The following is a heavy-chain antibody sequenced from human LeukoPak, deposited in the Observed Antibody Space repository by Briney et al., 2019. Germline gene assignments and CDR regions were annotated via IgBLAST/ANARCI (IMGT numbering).Heavy chain of an antibody. CDR2: INPNSGGT. V-gene: IGHV1-2*06. J-gene: IGHJ4*02. CDR1: GYTFTSYY. CDR3: ARDSGGKGSSGWYPIGY. D-gene: IGHD6-19*01. Sequence: GASVTVSCKASGYTFTSYYMHWVRQAPGQGLEWMGRINPNSGGTNYAQKFQGRVTMTRDTSISTAYMELSRLRSDDTAVYYCARDSGGKGSSGWYPIGYWGQGTLVTVSS.